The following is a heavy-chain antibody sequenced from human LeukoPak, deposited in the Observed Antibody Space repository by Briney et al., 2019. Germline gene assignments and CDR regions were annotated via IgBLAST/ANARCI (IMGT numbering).Heavy chain of an antibody. J-gene: IGHJ3*02. D-gene: IGHD7-27*01. CDR2: IRSKANSYAT. CDR1: GFTFSGSA. Sequence: GGSLRLSRAASGFTFSGSAMHWVRQASGKGLEWVGRIRSKANSYATAYAASVKGRFTISRDDSKNTAYLQMNSLKTEDTAVYYCTRGHWGSPGAFDIWGQGTMVTVSS. CDR3: TRGHWGSPGAFDI. V-gene: IGHV3-73*01.